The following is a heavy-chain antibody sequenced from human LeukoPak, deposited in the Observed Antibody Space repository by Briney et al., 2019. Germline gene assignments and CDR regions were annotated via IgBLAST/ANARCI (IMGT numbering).Heavy chain of an antibody. J-gene: IGHJ4*02. CDR3: ARGEYCSSTSCYAGNFDY. V-gene: IGHV1-3*01. CDR1: GYTFTSYA. D-gene: IGHD2-2*01. Sequence: ASVKVSCKASGYTFTSYAMHWVRQAPGQRLEWMGWINAGNGNTKYSQKFQGRVTITRDTSASTAYMELSSLRSEDTAVYYCARGEYCSSTSCYAGNFDYWGQGTLVTVSS. CDR2: INAGNGNT.